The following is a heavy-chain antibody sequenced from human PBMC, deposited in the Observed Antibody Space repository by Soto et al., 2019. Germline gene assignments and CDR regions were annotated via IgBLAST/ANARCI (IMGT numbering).Heavy chain of an antibody. V-gene: IGHV3-23*01. J-gene: IGHJ6*03. CDR3: EKFRGRAYPYYYMDV. CDR1: GFTFSTYG. CDR2: GGSGGSR. D-gene: IGHD3-10*01. Sequence: DVQLLESGGGLVQWGGSLRLSCVTSGFTFSTYGMTWVRQAPGKGMEWVSYGGSGGSRYYADSVKGRVTISRDNSKNTLSLEMISLRAEDTATYYCEKFRGRAYPYYYMDVWGKGTTVTVSS.